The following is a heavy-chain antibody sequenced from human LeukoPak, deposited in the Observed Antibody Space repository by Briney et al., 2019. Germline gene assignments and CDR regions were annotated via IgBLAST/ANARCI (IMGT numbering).Heavy chain of an antibody. CDR2: IGSSGGST. CDR3: ATDSLY. CDR1: GFTFSSYE. J-gene: IGHJ4*02. V-gene: IGHV3-23*01. Sequence: QAGGSLRLSCAASGFTFSSYEMNWVRQAPGKGLEWVSGIGSSGGSTNYADSVKGRFTISRDNSKNTLYLQMNSLRADDTAVYYCATDSLYWGQGTLVSVSS.